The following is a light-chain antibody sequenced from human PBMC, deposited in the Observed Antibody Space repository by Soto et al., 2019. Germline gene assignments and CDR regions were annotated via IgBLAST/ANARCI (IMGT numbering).Light chain of an antibody. V-gene: IGLV1-47*01. CDR1: SSNIGKNF. CDR3: AAWDDSLSGSYA. J-gene: IGLJ1*01. CDR2: RND. Sequence: QSVLTQLPSASGTPGQRVTISCSGASSNIGKNFVYWYQQLPRTTPKLLISRNDQRPSGVPERFSGSKSGTSASLAISGLRSEDEAEYYCAAWDDSLSGSYAFGTGTKLTVL.